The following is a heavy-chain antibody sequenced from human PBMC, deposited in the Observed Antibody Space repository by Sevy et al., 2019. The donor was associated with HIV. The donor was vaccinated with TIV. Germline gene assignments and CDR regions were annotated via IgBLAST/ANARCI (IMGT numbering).Heavy chain of an antibody. J-gene: IGHJ4*02. CDR2: ISWNSGSI. D-gene: IGHD4-17*01. V-gene: IGHV3-9*01. Sequence: SLRLSCAASGFTFDDYAMHWVRQAPGKGLEWVSGISWNSGSIGYADSVKGRFTISRDNAKNSLYLQMNSLRAEDTALYYCAKGRSKYTVTTTNFDYWGQGTLVTVSS. CDR3: AKGRSKYTVTTTNFDY. CDR1: GFTFDDYA.